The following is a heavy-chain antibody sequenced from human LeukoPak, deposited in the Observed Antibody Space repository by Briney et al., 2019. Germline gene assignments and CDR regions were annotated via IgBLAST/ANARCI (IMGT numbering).Heavy chain of an antibody. J-gene: IGHJ4*02. CDR3: XXAXRTVYNTFDS. Sequence: PGGSLRLSCAASKFTFSNHWMHWVRQAPGKGLEWVSRVSPDGSTTLYADSVRGRFTISRDNAKNTLYLQMNSLRAEDTAVYHCXXAXRTVYNTFDSWGQGALVTVSS. V-gene: IGHV3-74*01. CDR1: KFTFSNHW. D-gene: IGHD5-24*01. CDR2: VSPDGSTT.